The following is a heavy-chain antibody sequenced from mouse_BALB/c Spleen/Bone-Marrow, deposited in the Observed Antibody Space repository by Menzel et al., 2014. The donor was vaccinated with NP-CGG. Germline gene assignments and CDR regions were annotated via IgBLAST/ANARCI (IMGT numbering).Heavy chain of an antibody. CDR1: GYAFTSYN. V-gene: IGHV1S135*01. Sequence: VQLKESGPELVKPGASVKVSCKASGYAFTSYNMYWVKQSHGKSLEWMGYIDPYSGGTSYNQKFKVKATLTVDKSSSTAYMHLNSLTSDDSAVYYCASNLGYGYFGYRGQCTTLTVSS. D-gene: IGHD3-1*01. CDR2: IDPYSGGT. J-gene: IGHJ2*01. CDR3: ASNLGYGYFGY.